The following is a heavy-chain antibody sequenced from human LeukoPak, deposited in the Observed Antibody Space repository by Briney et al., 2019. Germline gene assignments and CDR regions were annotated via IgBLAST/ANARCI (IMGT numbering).Heavy chain of an antibody. CDR1: GFTFSSYS. V-gene: IGHV3-48*01. CDR3: ARSRYNWNDWFDP. Sequence: PGGSLRLSCAASGFTFSSYSMNWVRQAPGKGLEWVSCISSSSSTIYYADSVKGRFTISRDNAKNSLYLQMNSLRAEDTAVYYCARSRYNWNDWFDPWGQGTLVTVSS. J-gene: IGHJ5*02. CDR2: ISSSSSTI. D-gene: IGHD1-1*01.